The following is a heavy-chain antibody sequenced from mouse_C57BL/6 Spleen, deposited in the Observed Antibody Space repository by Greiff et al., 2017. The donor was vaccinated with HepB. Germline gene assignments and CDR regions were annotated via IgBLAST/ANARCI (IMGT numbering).Heavy chain of an antibody. J-gene: IGHJ4*01. CDR3: TRTDSNYYAMDY. V-gene: IGHV1-69*01. CDR2: IDPSDSYT. Sequence: QVQLQQPGAELVMPGASVKLSCKASGYTFTSYWMHWVKQRPGQGLEWIGEIDPSDSYTNYNQKFKGKSTLTVDKSSSTAYMQLSSLTSEDSAVYYCTRTDSNYYAMDYWGQGTSVTVAS. D-gene: IGHD2-5*01. CDR1: GYTFTSYW.